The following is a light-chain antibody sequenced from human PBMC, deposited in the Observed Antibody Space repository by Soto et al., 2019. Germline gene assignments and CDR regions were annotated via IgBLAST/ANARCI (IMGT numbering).Light chain of an antibody. V-gene: IGKV2-30*02. CDR1: QILVHSDGIAY. CDR3: MQGTHWPIT. CDR2: KVS. J-gene: IGKJ5*01. Sequence: DVVMTQAPLSLALTLGQPSSISCRSNQILVHSDGIAYFSWFQQRPGRSPRRLIYKVSNRDSGVPARFSGSGSGTDFALKISRVEAEDVGVYYCMQGTHWPITFGQGTRLEIK.